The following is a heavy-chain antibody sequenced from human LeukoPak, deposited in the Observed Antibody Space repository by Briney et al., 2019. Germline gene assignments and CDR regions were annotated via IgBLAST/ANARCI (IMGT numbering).Heavy chain of an antibody. CDR1: GFTFSSYG. J-gene: IGHJ4*02. Sequence: PGGSLRLSCAASGFTFSSYGMHWVRQAPGKGLEWVAVISYDGSNKYYADSVKGRFTISRDNSKNTLYLQMNSLRAEDTAVYYCAKEPCSSGWYDYWGQGTLVTVSS. D-gene: IGHD6-19*01. CDR2: ISYDGSNK. CDR3: AKEPCSSGWYDY. V-gene: IGHV3-30*18.